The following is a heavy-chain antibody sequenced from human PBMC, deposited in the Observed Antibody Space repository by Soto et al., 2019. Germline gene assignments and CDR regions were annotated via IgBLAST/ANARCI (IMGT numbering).Heavy chain of an antibody. CDR1: GFTFDDYA. Sequence: GGSLRLSCAASGFTFDDYAMHWVRQAPGKGLEWVSGISWNSGSIGYADSVKGRFTISRDNAKNSLYLQMNSLRAEDTALYYCAKDMGPAYGDSGRAFDIWGQGTMVTVSS. D-gene: IGHD4-17*01. CDR3: AKDMGPAYGDSGRAFDI. CDR2: ISWNSGSI. V-gene: IGHV3-9*01. J-gene: IGHJ3*02.